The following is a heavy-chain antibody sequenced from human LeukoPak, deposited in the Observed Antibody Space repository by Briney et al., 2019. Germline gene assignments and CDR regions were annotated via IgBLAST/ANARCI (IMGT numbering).Heavy chain of an antibody. Sequence: GESLKISCKGSGYSFTSYWIGWVRQMPGKGLEWMGIIYPGDSDTRYSPSFQGQVTISADKSISTAYLQWSSLKASDTAMYYCARRSDSRGYCSSTSCAPFDPWGQGTLVTVSS. CDR1: GYSFTSYW. CDR2: IYPGDSDT. D-gene: IGHD2-2*01. CDR3: ARRSDSRGYCSSTSCAPFDP. J-gene: IGHJ5*02. V-gene: IGHV5-51*01.